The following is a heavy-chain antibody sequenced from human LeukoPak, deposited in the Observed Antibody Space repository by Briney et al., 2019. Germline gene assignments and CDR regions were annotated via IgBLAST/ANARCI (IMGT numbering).Heavy chain of an antibody. Sequence: PGGSLRLSCVAPGFTFSSYWMGWVRQAPGKGLEWVANMKQDGSAKHYADSVKGRFSISRDNSKNSVYLQMDSLRAEDTAVYYCARDNVGALDYWGHGTLVTVSS. J-gene: IGHJ4*01. CDR1: GFTFSSYW. CDR3: ARDNVGALDY. CDR2: MKQDGSAK. V-gene: IGHV3-7*01. D-gene: IGHD1-26*01.